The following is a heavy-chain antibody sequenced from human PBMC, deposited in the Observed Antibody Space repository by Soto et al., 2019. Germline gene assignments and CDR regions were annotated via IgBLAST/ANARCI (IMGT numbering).Heavy chain of an antibody. V-gene: IGHV1-8*01. CDR3: ARERGYCTNGVCSNWFDP. CDR1: GYTFTSYD. CDR2: MNPNSGNT. J-gene: IGHJ5*02. D-gene: IGHD2-8*01. Sequence: QVQLVQSGAEVKKPGASVKVSCKASGYTFTSYDINWVRQATGQGLEWMGWMNPNSGNTGYAQKFQGRVTMTRNTSISTAYTGLSSLRSEDTAVYYCARERGYCTNGVCSNWFDPWGQGTLVTVSS.